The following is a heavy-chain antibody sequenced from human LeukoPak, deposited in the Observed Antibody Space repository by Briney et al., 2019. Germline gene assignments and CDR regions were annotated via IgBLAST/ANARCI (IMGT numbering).Heavy chain of an antibody. CDR1: GYTFTSYY. D-gene: IGHD3-16*02. CDR3: ARGFTVYRLSLDY. J-gene: IGHJ4*02. Sequence: GASVKVSCKASGYTFTSYYVHWVRQAPGQGLEWMGFINPSGGSTSYAQQFQGRVTMSRDTSTSTVYMELSSLRSEDTAVYYCARGFTVYRLSLDYWGQGTLVTVSS. CDR2: INPSGGST. V-gene: IGHV1-46*01.